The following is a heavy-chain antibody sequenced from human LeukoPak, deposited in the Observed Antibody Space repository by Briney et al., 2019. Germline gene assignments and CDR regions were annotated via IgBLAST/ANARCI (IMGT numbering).Heavy chain of an antibody. CDR3: AREIYYGSGSEFDY. J-gene: IGHJ4*02. V-gene: IGHV3-30-3*01. D-gene: IGHD3-10*01. CDR2: ISYDGSNK. Sequence: GRSLRLSCAASGFTFSSYAMHWVRQAPGKGLEWVAVISYDGSNKYYADSVKGRFTISRDNSKNTLYLQMNSLRAEDTAVYYCAREIYYGSGSEFDYWGQGTLVTVSS. CDR1: GFTFSSYA.